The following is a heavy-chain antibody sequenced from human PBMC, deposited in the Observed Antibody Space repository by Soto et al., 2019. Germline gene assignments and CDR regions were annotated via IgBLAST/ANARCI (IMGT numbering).Heavy chain of an antibody. Sequence: ASVDVSWKAAGYSFTSYDSKWVRQATGQGLELMVWMKPNSGNTGYAQKFQGIVTMTRNTSIITAYMELSSLRSEYTAVYYCAASKAIYCSSTSCYGPHGMDVWGQGTTVTVSS. V-gene: IGHV1-8*01. D-gene: IGHD2-2*01. CDR2: MKPNSGNT. CDR1: GYSFTSYD. J-gene: IGHJ6*02. CDR3: AASKAIYCSSTSCYGPHGMDV.